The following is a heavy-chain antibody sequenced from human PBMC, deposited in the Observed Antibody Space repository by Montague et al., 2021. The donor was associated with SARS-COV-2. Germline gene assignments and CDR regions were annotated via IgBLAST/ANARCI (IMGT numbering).Heavy chain of an antibody. CDR1: GDSVSRNSAA. J-gene: IGHJ4*02. Sequence: CAISGDSVSRNSAAWNWIRQSPSGGLEWLGRTYYRSKWYNDYAVSVKSRITINPDTSKNQISLQLNSVTPEDTAVYYCARISASSDYWGQGTLVTVSS. V-gene: IGHV6-1*01. CDR2: TYYRSKWYN. D-gene: IGHD1-26*01. CDR3: ARISASSDY.